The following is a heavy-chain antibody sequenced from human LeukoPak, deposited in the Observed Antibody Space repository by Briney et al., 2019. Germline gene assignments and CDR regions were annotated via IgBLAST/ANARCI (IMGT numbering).Heavy chain of an antibody. Sequence: ASVKVSCKASGYTFTGYYMHWVRQAPGQGLEWMGWINPNSGGTNYAQKFQGRVTMTRDTSISTAYMELSRLRSDDTAVYYCARSDILTGYYLYYFDYWGQGTLVTVSS. CDR3: ARSDILTGYYLYYFDY. CDR2: INPNSGGT. J-gene: IGHJ4*02. V-gene: IGHV1-2*02. CDR1: GYTFTGYY. D-gene: IGHD3-9*01.